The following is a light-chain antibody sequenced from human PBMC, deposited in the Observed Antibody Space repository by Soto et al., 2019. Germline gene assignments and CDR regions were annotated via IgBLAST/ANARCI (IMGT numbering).Light chain of an antibody. CDR1: QSISSW. V-gene: IGKV1-5*03. J-gene: IGKJ1*01. CDR2: KAS. Sequence: DIQMTQSPSTLSASVGDRVTITCRASQSISSWLAWYQQKPGKAPKLLIYKASSLESGVPSRFSGSGSGKEFPPPISSLQPDDFATYYCQQYNSYSTWTFGQGTKVEIK. CDR3: QQYNSYSTWT.